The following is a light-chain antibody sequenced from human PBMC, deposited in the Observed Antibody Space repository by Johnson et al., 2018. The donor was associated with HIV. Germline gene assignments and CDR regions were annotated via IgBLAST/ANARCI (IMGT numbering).Light chain of an antibody. J-gene: IGLJ1*01. V-gene: IGLV1-51*02. CDR3: GTWDSSLSAHYV. CDR2: EKN. Sequence: QSVLTQPPSVSAAPGQKVNISCSGSSSNIGNNYVSWYQQLPGTAPKLLIYEKNKRPSVIPDRFSASKSGTSATLGITGLQTGDEADYYCGTWDSSLSAHYVFGTGTKVT. CDR1: SSNIGNNY.